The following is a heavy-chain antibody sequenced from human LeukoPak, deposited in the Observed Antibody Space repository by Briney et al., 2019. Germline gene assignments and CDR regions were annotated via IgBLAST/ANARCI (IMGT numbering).Heavy chain of an antibody. V-gene: IGHV3-48*04. J-gene: IGHJ4*02. Sequence: PGGSLRLSCAASGFTFSSYSMNWVRQAPGKGLEWVSYISSSSSTIYYADSVKGRFTISRDNAKNSLYLQMNSLRAEDTAVYYCARDYCSGGSCIDYWGQGTLVTVSS. D-gene: IGHD2-15*01. CDR2: ISSSSSTI. CDR1: GFTFSSYS. CDR3: ARDYCSGGSCIDY.